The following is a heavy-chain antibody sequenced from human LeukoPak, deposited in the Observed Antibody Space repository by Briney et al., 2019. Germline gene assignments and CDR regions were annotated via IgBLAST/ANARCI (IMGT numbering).Heavy chain of an antibody. CDR1: GYIFTNYF. CDR3: VRELSGGYFDY. CDR2: IDPSDADT. Sequence: GASVKVFCKASGYIFTNYFLHWVRQAPGQGLEWLGIIDPSDADTNYAHKLRGRVSMTRETSTSTVYMELSSLTSEDTAVYYCVRELSGGYFDYRGQGTLVTVSS. V-gene: IGHV1-46*04. J-gene: IGHJ4*02. D-gene: IGHD7-27*01.